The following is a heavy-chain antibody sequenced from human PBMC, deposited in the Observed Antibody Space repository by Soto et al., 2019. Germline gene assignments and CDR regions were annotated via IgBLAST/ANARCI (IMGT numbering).Heavy chain of an antibody. Sequence: GGSLRLSCAASGFTFSSYWMSWVRQAPGKGLEWVANIKQGGSEKYYVDSVKGRFTISRDNAKNSLYLQMNSLRAEDTAVYYCARDHYDSSGYYFDYWGQGTLVTVSS. V-gene: IGHV3-7*01. J-gene: IGHJ4*02. CDR2: IKQGGSEK. CDR1: GFTFSSYW. D-gene: IGHD3-22*01. CDR3: ARDHYDSSGYYFDY.